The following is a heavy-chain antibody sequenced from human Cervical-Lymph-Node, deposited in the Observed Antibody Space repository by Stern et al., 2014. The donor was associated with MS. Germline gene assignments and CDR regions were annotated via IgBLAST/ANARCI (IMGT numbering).Heavy chain of an antibody. Sequence: SGAEVKKPXXSXXVXXXXSGGTFSSYAISWVRQAPGQGLEWIGGVIPMLGTANYAQKLPGYGTLTADESPSSSYMGLSSLRSEDTAVYYCXRGELKEGLVRGMDVWGQGTTVTVSS. V-gene: IGHV1-69*01. CDR3: XRGELKEGLVRGMDV. CDR1: GGTFSSYA. CDR2: VIPMLGTA. J-gene: IGHJ6*02. D-gene: IGHD1-26*01.